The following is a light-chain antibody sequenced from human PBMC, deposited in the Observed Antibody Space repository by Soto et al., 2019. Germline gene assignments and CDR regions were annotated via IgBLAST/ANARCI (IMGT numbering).Light chain of an antibody. CDR3: QQYNDGRT. CDR1: QSVGRN. V-gene: IGKV3-15*01. Sequence: EVVMTQSPATLSVSPGERGTLSCRASQSVGRNLAWYQQRPGQAPRLLIYDTTIRATGIPARFSGSGSGTEFTLTISGRQPEDFGVYYCQQYNDGRTFGQGTRLES. J-gene: IGKJ5*01. CDR2: DTT.